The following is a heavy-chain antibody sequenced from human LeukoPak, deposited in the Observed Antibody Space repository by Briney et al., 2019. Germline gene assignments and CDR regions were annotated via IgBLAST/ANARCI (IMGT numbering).Heavy chain of an antibody. J-gene: IGHJ4*02. CDR1: GFTFSSYS. D-gene: IGHD2-15*01. CDR2: ISSESSYI. V-gene: IGHV3-21*01. Sequence: PGGSLRLSCAASGFTFSSYSMNWVRQAPGKGLEWVSSISSESSYIYYTDSLKGRFTISRDNAKNSLYLQMNGLRAEDTAVYYCARDLRRILDYWGQGTLVTVSS. CDR3: ARDLRRILDY.